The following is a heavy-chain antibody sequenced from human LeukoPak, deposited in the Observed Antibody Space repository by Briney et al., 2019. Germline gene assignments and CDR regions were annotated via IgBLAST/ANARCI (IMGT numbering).Heavy chain of an antibody. Sequence: GSLRLSCAASGFTFSSYWMHWVRQAPGKGLVWVSGINSDGSSTTYADSVKGRFTISRDHAKNTLYLQMNSLRAEDTAVYYCARVKAGYSGYEPVDYWGQGTLVTVSS. J-gene: IGHJ4*02. CDR1: GFTFSSYW. D-gene: IGHD5-12*01. CDR2: INSDGSST. V-gene: IGHV3-74*01. CDR3: ARVKAGYSGYEPVDY.